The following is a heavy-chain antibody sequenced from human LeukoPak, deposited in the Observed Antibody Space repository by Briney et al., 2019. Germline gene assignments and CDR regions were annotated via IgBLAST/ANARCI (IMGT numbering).Heavy chain of an antibody. V-gene: IGHV4-59*08. D-gene: IGHD3-10*01. CDR3: VRQRGRRVWFDP. CDR2: IYYSGST. J-gene: IGHJ5*02. Sequence: SETLSLTCTVSGGSISGYYWSWIRQPPGKGLEWIGYIYYSGSTNYNLSLQSRVTISVDTSNNQFSLRLRSVTAADTAVYYCVRQRGRRVWFDPWGQGTLVTVSS. CDR1: GGSISGYY.